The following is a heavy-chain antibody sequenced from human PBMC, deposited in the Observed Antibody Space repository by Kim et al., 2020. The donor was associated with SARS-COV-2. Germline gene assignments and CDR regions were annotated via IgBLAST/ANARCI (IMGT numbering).Heavy chain of an antibody. CDR3: VKGGIYDIAAAGNYYYYGMDV. V-gene: IGHV3-64D*06. Sequence: GGSLRLSCSASGFTFSSYAMHWVRQAPGKGLEYVSAISSNGGSTYYADSVKGRFTISRDNSKNTLYLQMSSLRAEDTDVYYCVKGGIYDIAAAGNYYYYGMDVWGQGTTVTVSS. D-gene: IGHD6-13*01. CDR2: ISSNGGST. J-gene: IGHJ6*02. CDR1: GFTFSSYA.